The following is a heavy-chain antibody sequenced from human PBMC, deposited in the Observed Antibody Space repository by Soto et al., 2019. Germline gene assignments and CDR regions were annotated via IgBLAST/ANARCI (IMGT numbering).Heavy chain of an antibody. CDR2: IYYSGST. CDR1: GGSISRYF. J-gene: IGHJ5*02. CDR3: ARGPLGPGLSYWFDP. V-gene: IGHV4-59*01. Sequence: QVQLQESGPGLVKPSETLSLTCTVSGGSISRYFWRWIRQPPGKGLEWIGYIYYSGSTNYNPSLKSRVTISLDTSKNQFSLKLSSVTAADTAVYYCARGPLGPGLSYWFDPWGQGTLVTVSS. D-gene: IGHD7-27*01.